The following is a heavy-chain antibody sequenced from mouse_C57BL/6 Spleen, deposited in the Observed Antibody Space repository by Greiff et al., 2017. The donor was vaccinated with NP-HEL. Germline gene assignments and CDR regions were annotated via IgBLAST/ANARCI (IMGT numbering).Heavy chain of an antibody. CDR3: ARARLHWYFDV. CDR2: INPSNGGT. Sequence: QVQLQQPGTELVKPGASVKLSCKASGYTFTSYWMHWVKQRPGQGLEWIGNINPSNGGTNYNEKFKSKATLTVDKSSSTACMQLSSLTSEDSAVYSGARARLHWYFDVWGTGTTVTVSS. V-gene: IGHV1-53*01. CDR1: GYTFTSYW. J-gene: IGHJ1*03.